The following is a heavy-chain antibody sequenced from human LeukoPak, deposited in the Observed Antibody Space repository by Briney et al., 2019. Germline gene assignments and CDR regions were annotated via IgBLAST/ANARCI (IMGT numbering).Heavy chain of an antibody. D-gene: IGHD3-10*01. CDR1: GYTFTSYD. CDR2: MNPNSGNT. J-gene: IGHJ4*02. V-gene: IGHV1-8*03. CDR3: ARVLGFGELTIFDY. Sequence: ASVKVSCKASGYTFTSYDINWVRQATGQGLEWMGWMNPNSGNTGYAQKFQGRVTITGNTSISTAYMELSSLRSEDTAVYYCARVLGFGELTIFDYWGQGTLVTVSS.